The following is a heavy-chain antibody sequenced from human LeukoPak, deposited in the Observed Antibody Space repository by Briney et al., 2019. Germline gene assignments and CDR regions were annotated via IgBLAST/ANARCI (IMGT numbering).Heavy chain of an antibody. Sequence: SETLSLTCTVSGGSISSYYWSWIRQPPGKGQEWIGYIYYSGSTNYNPSLKSRVTISVDTSKNQFSLKLSSVTAADTAVYYCARVSSGGSKLFDYWGQGTLVTVSS. CDR1: GGSISSYY. CDR3: ARVSSGGSKLFDY. CDR2: IYYSGST. J-gene: IGHJ4*02. V-gene: IGHV4-59*01. D-gene: IGHD2-15*01.